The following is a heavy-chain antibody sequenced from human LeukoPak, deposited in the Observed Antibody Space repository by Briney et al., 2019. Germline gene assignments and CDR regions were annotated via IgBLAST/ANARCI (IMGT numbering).Heavy chain of an antibody. CDR1: GFTFRTYA. V-gene: IGHV3-64*02. Sequence: PGGSLRLSCAASGFTFRTYALHWVRQAPGKGLEYVSAISTNGDSTYYADSVKGGFTISRDNSKNTLFLQMGSLRADDMAVYYCARWGSTSCYDYWGQGTLVTVSS. J-gene: IGHJ4*02. CDR3: ARWGSTSCYDY. D-gene: IGHD2-2*01. CDR2: ISTNGDST.